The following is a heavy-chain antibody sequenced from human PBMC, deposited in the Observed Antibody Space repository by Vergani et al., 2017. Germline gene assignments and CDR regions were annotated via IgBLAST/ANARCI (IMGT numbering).Heavy chain of an antibody. CDR1: GGSFSGYY. CDR3: AREPDAFDI. J-gene: IGHJ3*02. CDR2: INHSGST. Sequence: VQLQQWGAGLLKPSETLSLTCAVYGGSFSGYYWSWIRQPPGKGLEWIGEINHSGSTNYNPSLKSRVTRSVDTSKNQFSLKLSSVTAADTAVYYCAREPDAFDIWGQGTMVTVSS. V-gene: IGHV4-34*01. D-gene: IGHD1-14*01.